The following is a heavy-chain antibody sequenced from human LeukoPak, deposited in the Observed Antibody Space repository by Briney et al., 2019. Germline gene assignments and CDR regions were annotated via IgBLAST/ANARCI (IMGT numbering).Heavy chain of an antibody. Sequence: GGSLRLSCAASGFTFSDYSMSWIRQAPGKGLEWVSYISTSSSYTNYADSVKGRFTISRDNAKNSLYLQMNSLRAEDTAVYYCARDRYYASGSHNWFDPWGQGTLVTVSS. J-gene: IGHJ5*02. CDR3: ARDRYYASGSHNWFDP. V-gene: IGHV3-11*05. CDR1: GFTFSDYS. D-gene: IGHD3-10*01. CDR2: ISTSSSYT.